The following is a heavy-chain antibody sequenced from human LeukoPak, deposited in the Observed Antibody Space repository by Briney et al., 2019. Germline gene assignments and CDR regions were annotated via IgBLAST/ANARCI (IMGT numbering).Heavy chain of an antibody. CDR1: GGSISSSSYY. J-gene: IGHJ5*02. Sequence: SETLSPTCIVSGGSISSSSYYWGWIRQPPGKGLEWIGSIHYSGSTYYNPSLKSRVTISVDTPKNQFSLKLSSVTAADTAVYYCARDSRYNWFDPWGQGTLVTVSS. CDR2: IHYSGST. CDR3: ARDSRYNWFDP. V-gene: IGHV4-39*07.